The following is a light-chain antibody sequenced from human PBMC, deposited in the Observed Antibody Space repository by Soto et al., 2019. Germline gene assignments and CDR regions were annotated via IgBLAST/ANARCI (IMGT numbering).Light chain of an antibody. CDR3: QQYGSSLST. CDR2: GAS. Sequence: EIVLTQSPGTLSLSPGERATLSCRASQSVSSSYLAWYQQKPGQAPRLLIYGASSRATGIPDRFSGSGSGTDFTLTISRLEPEDFGVYYCQQYGSSLSTFGQGTKVEIK. J-gene: IGKJ1*01. V-gene: IGKV3-20*01. CDR1: QSVSSSY.